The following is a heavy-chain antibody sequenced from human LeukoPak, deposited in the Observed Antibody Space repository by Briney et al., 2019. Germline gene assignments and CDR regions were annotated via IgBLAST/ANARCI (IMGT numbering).Heavy chain of an antibody. CDR1: GGTFSSYA. CDR2: IIPIFGTA. J-gene: IGHJ3*02. V-gene: IGHV1-69*13. D-gene: IGHD5-12*01. Sequence: ASVKVSCKASGGTFSSYAISWVRQAPGQGLEWIGGIIPIFGTANYAQKFQGRVTITADESTSTAYMELSSLRSEDTAVYYCARDGDIVATPKSDAFDIWGQGTMVTVSS. CDR3: ARDGDIVATPKSDAFDI.